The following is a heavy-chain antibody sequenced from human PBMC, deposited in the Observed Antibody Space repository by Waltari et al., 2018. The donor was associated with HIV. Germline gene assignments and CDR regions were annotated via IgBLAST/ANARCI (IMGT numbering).Heavy chain of an antibody. J-gene: IGHJ6*02. V-gene: IGHV1-69*01. D-gene: IGHD2-2*01. CDR3: AARVVPAAIADYYYYGMDV. CDR2: IIPIFGTA. CDR1: GSTFSSYA. Sequence: GSTFSSYAISWVRQAPGQGLEWMGGIIPIFGTANYAQKFQGRVTITADESTSTAYMELSSLRSEDTAVYYCAARVVPAAIADYYYYGMDVWGQGTTVTVSS.